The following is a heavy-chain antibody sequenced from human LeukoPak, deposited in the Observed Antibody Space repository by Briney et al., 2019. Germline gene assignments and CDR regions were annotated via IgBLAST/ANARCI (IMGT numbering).Heavy chain of an antibody. CDR2: IYYSGIT. CDR1: GDSISSGVYY. Sequence: SETLSLTCTVSGDSISSGVYYWSWIRQDPGKGLEWVGYIYYSGITYYNPSLKSRVTISLDTSRNQFSLRLNSVTAADTAVYYCARDPRGYGMDVWGQGTTVTVSS. V-gene: IGHV4-31*03. CDR3: ARDPRGYGMDV. J-gene: IGHJ6*02. D-gene: IGHD2-15*01.